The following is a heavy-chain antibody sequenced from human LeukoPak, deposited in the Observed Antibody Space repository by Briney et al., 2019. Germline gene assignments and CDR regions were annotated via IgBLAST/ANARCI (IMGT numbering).Heavy chain of an antibody. CDR3: ARRPLRFGEDYFDD. CDR1: GGSFSAYY. D-gene: IGHD3-10*01. Sequence: SETLSLTCGVYGGSFSAYYWSWIRQAPGKGLEWIGEINHSGSTNYNPSLKSRVTIPLDTSKKQFSLKLRSVTAADTAVYYCARRPLRFGEDYFDDWGQGTLVTVSS. CDR2: INHSGST. J-gene: IGHJ4*02. V-gene: IGHV4-34*01.